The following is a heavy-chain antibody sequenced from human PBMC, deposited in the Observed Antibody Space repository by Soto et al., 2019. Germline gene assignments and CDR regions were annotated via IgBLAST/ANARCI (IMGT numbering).Heavy chain of an antibody. CDR3: ASFARRGYCSGGSCHDAFDI. CDR2: ISSSSSTI. Sequence: ESGGGLVQPGGSLRLSCAASGFTFSSYSMHWVRQAPGKGLEWVSYISSSSSTIYYADSVKGRFTISRDNAKNSLYLQMNSLRDEDSAVYYCASFARRGYCSGGSCHDAFDIWGQGTMVTVSS. J-gene: IGHJ3*02. D-gene: IGHD2-15*01. CDR1: GFTFSSYS. V-gene: IGHV3-48*02.